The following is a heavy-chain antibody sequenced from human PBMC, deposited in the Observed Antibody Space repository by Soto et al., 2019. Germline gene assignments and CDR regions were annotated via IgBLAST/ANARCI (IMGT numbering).Heavy chain of an antibody. V-gene: IGHV5-51*01. CDR2: IYPGDSDT. Sequence: GESPKPSGKVSGYSFTSYWIGWVRQMPGKGLEWMGIIYPGDSDTRYSPSFQGQVTISADKSISTAYLQWSSLKASDTAMYYCARHLSLYYYDSSGYYLDYYYYGMDVWGQGTTVTVSS. D-gene: IGHD3-22*01. CDR3: ARHLSLYYYDSSGYYLDYYYYGMDV. J-gene: IGHJ6*02. CDR1: GYSFTSYW.